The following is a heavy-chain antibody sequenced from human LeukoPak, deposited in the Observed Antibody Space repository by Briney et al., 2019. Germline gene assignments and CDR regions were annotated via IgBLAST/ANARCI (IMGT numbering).Heavy chain of an antibody. CDR2: IRYDGSNK. V-gene: IGHV3-30*02. CDR3: AKDQATSWGGYALPYYFDY. D-gene: IGHD2-2*01. Sequence: PGGSLRLSCAASGFTFSSYGMHWVRQAPGKGLEWVAFIRYDGSNKYYADSVKGRFTISRDNSKNTLYLQMNSLRAEDTAVYYCAKDQATSWGGYALPYYFDYWGQGTLVTVSS. J-gene: IGHJ4*02. CDR1: GFTFSSYG.